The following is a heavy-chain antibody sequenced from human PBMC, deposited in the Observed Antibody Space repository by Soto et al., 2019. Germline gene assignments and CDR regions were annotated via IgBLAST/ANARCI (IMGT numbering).Heavy chain of an antibody. Sequence: GGSLRLSCAASGFTFSSYWMHWVRQAPGKGLVWVSRINSDGSSTSYADTVKGRFTISRDNSKNTLYMQMNSLRAEDTVVYYCARVKAVAGTGAFDIWGQGTMVTVSS. CDR1: GFTFSSYW. CDR2: INSDGSST. D-gene: IGHD6-19*01. V-gene: IGHV3-74*01. J-gene: IGHJ3*02. CDR3: ARVKAVAGTGAFDI.